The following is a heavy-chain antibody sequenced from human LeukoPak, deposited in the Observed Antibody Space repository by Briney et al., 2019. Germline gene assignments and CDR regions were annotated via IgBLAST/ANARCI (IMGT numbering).Heavy chain of an antibody. J-gene: IGHJ5*02. Sequence: SETLSLTCTVSGGSISSYYWSWIRQPPGKGLEWLGYIYYSGSTNYNPSLKSRVTISVDTSKNQFSLKLSSVTAADTAVYYCARGGGSSYNWFDPWGQGTLVTVSS. V-gene: IGHV4-59*01. CDR2: IYYSGST. CDR1: GGSISSYY. D-gene: IGHD1-26*01. CDR3: ARGGGSSYNWFDP.